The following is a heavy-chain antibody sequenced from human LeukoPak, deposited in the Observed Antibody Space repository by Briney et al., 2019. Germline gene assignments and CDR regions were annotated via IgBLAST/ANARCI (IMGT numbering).Heavy chain of an antibody. V-gene: IGHV3-53*01. CDR2: TYIGGST. CDR3: ARALDGSFDY. CDR1: GFIVSGSY. D-gene: IGHD3-10*01. Sequence: PGGSLRLSCAASGFIVSGSYMSWVRQTPGKGLEWVSFTYIGGSTKYVDSVKGRFTVSRDNSKNTLYLQMNSLRADDTAMYYCARALDGSFDYWGQGTLVTVSS. J-gene: IGHJ4*02.